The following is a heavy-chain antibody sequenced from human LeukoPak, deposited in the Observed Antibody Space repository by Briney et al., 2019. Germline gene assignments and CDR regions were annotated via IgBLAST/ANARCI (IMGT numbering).Heavy chain of an antibody. Sequence: AGGSLRLSCAASGFTFSSYGMSWVRQAPGKGLEWVSAISGSGGSTYYADSVKGRFTISRDNSKNTLYLQMNSLRAEDTAVYYCAKGAKGSGWYFFFDYWGQGTLVTVSS. CDR3: AKGAKGSGWYFFFDY. CDR2: ISGSGGST. CDR1: GFTFSSYG. J-gene: IGHJ4*02. V-gene: IGHV3-23*01. D-gene: IGHD6-19*01.